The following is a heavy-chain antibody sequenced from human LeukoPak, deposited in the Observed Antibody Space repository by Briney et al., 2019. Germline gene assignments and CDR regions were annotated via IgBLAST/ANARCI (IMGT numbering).Heavy chain of an antibody. D-gene: IGHD6-19*01. J-gene: IGHJ4*02. CDR3: ATKQWLAPPPDS. CDR1: GFTFSKYW. V-gene: IGHV3-74*01. Sequence: HGGSLRLSCAASGFTFSKYWMLWVRQAPGKGLESVSRINTDGTVSTYADSVKGRFTVSRDNADTTMFLQMNSVRDEDTAVYYCATKQWLAPPPDSWGQGTPVTVSS. CDR2: INTDGTVS.